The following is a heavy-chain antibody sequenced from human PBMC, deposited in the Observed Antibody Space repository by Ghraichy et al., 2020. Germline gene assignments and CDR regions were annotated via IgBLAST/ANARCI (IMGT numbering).Heavy chain of an antibody. V-gene: IGHV4-59*01. CDR1: GGSISSYY. D-gene: IGHD6-19*01. CDR2: IYYSGST. Sequence: SETLSLTCTVSGGSISSYYWSWIRQPPGKGLEWIGYIYYSGSTNYNPSLKSRVTISVDTSKNQFSLKLSSVTAADTAVYYCARDRRLSGWYDFWFDPWGQGTLVTVSS. CDR3: ARDRRLSGWYDFWFDP. J-gene: IGHJ5*02.